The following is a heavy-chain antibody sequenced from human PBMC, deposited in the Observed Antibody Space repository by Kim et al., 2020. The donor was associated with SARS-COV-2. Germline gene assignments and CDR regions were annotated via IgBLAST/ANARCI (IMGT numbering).Heavy chain of an antibody. D-gene: IGHD3-10*01. V-gene: IGHV4-39*01. J-gene: IGHJ5*02. CDR1: GGSISSSSYY. CDR2: IYYSGST. Sequence: SETLSLTCTVSGGSISSSSYYWGWIRQPPGKGLEWIGSIYYSGSTYYNPSLKSRVTISVDTSKNQFSLKLSSVTAADTAVYYCARVGSGKENWFDPWGQGTLVTVSS. CDR3: ARVGSGKENWFDP.